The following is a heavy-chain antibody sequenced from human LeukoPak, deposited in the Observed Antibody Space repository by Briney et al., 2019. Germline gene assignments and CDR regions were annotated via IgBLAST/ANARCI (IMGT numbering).Heavy chain of an antibody. CDR3: ARGAFTPVITFGPFYFES. J-gene: IGHJ4*02. D-gene: IGHD3-16*01. Sequence: GGSLRLSCAASGFTFSTYAMSWVRQAPGKGLEWVSAIRGSGDITDYADSVKGRFTISRDNSKNTLYLQMNSLRAEDTAVYYCARGAFTPVITFGPFYFESWGQGTLITVSS. V-gene: IGHV3-23*01. CDR2: IRGSGDIT. CDR1: GFTFSTYA.